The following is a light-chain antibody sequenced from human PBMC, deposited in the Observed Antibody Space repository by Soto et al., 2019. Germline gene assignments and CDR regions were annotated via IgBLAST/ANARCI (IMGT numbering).Light chain of an antibody. CDR1: SSDGGGYNY. Sequence: QPVLTQPASVSGSPGQSINISCTGTSSDGGGYNYVSWYQQHPGKAPKLMIYDVSNRPSGVSNRFSGSKSGNTASLTISGLQAEDEADYYCSSYTSSSTLVVFGGGTKLTVL. CDR2: DVS. V-gene: IGLV2-14*01. J-gene: IGLJ2*01. CDR3: SSYTSSSTLVV.